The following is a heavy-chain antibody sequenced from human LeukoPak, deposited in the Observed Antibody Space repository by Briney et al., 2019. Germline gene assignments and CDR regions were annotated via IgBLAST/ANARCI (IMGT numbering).Heavy chain of an antibody. V-gene: IGHV4-59*01. D-gene: IGHD3-10*01. CDR3: ARSDYYGSGGYIPFDY. J-gene: IGHJ4*02. CDR2: IYYSGST. Sequence: SETLSLTCTVSGGSISSYYWSWIRQPPGKGLEWIGYIYYSGSTNYNPSLKSRVTISVDTSKNQFSLKLSSVTAADTAVYYCARSDYYGSGGYIPFDYWGQGTLVTVSS. CDR1: GGSISSYY.